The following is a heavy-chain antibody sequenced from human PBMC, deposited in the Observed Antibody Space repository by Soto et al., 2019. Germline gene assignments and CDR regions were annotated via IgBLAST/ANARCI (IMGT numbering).Heavy chain of an antibody. J-gene: IGHJ4*02. Sequence: QVQLQESGPGLVKPSATLSLTCSVSGGSISDYYWSWIRQPPGRGLEWIGYIYKSGSTNYNPSLKSRVTISVDTSKNLFSLKLSSVTAADTAVYYCARDQNGSPHFDSWGQGTLVTVSS. CDR2: IYKSGST. V-gene: IGHV4-59*01. D-gene: IGHD1-26*01. CDR1: GGSISDYY. CDR3: ARDQNGSPHFDS.